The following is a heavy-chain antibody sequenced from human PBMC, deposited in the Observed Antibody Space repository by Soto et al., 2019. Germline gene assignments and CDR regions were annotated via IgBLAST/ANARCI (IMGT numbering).Heavy chain of an antibody. CDR1: GFTFSSYW. CDR3: VDCGSSALDS. Sequence: GGSLRLSCAASGFTFSSYWMSWVRQAPGKGLEWVANIKQDGSEKYYVDSVKGRFTISRDNAKNSLYLQMNSLKTEDTAVYYCVDCGSSALDSWGQGALVTVSS. D-gene: IGHD1-26*01. CDR2: IKQDGSEK. J-gene: IGHJ4*02. V-gene: IGHV3-7*05.